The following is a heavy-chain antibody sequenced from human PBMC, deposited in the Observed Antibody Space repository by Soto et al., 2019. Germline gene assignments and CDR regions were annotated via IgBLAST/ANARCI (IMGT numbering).Heavy chain of an antibody. Sequence: SVKVSCKASGYTFTSYGISWVRQAPGQGLEWMGGIIPIFGTANYAQKFQGRVTITADKSTSTAYMELSSLRSEDTAVYYCARSKSPQVGVAFDYWGQGTLVTVSS. CDR3: ARSKSPQVGVAFDY. D-gene: IGHD1-26*01. J-gene: IGHJ4*02. V-gene: IGHV1-69*06. CDR2: IIPIFGTA. CDR1: GYTFTSYG.